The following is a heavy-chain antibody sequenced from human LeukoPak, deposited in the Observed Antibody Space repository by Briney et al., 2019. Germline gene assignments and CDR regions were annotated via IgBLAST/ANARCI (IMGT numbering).Heavy chain of an antibody. CDR2: MNPNSGNT. CDR1: GYTFTSYD. D-gene: IGHD3-3*01. CDR3: ARGKPQYDFWSGYEVENYYYYGMDV. V-gene: IGHV1-8*01. J-gene: IGHJ6*02. Sequence: GASVKVSCKASGYTFTSYDINWVRQATGQGLEWMGWMNPNSGNTGYAQKFQGRVTMTRNTSISTAYMELSSLRSEDTAVYYCARGKPQYDFWSGYEVENYYYYGMDVWGQGTTVTVSS.